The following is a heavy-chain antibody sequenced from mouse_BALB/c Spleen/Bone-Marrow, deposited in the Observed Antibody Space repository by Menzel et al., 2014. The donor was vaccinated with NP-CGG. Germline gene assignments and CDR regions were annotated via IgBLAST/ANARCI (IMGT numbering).Heavy chain of an antibody. CDR3: GRGNYDYDSWFGY. D-gene: IGHD2-4*01. V-gene: IGHV1-37*01. CDR1: GYSFXGYF. J-gene: IGHJ3*01. Sequence: VQLQQSGPELVKPGASVKISCKASGYSFXGYFMNWMKQSHGKSLEWIGRINPYNGDPFYNQKFKGKATLTVDKSSSTAHMELLSLTSEDSAVYYCGRGNYDYDSWFGYWGQGTLVTASA. CDR2: INPYNGDP.